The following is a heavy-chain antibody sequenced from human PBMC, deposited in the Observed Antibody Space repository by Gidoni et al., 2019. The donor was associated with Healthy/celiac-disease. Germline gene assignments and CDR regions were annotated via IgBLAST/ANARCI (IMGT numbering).Heavy chain of an antibody. CDR1: GYSFTSYW. J-gene: IGHJ4*02. D-gene: IGHD4-17*01. CDR2: IDPSDSYT. Sequence: EVQLVQSGAEVKKPGESLRISGKGSGYSFTSYWISWVRQMPGKGLEWMGRIDPSDSYTNYSPSFQGHVTISADKSISTAYLQWSSLKASDTAMYYCARGYGDYYHFDYWGQGTLVTVSS. V-gene: IGHV5-10-1*03. CDR3: ARGYGDYYHFDY.